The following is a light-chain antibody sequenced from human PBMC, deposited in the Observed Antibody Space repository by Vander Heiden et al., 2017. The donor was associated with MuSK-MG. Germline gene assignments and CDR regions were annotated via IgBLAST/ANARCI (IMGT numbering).Light chain of an antibody. Sequence: QSALTQPASVSGSPAQSNAIPCPGTSSDVGGYNYVSWYQQHPGKAPKLMIYDVSKRPSGVSNRFSGSKSGNTASLTISGLQAEDEADYYCSSYTSSSTLVVFGGGTKLTVL. CDR1: SSDVGGYNY. J-gene: IGLJ2*01. CDR3: SSYTSSSTLVV. V-gene: IGLV2-14*03. CDR2: DVS.